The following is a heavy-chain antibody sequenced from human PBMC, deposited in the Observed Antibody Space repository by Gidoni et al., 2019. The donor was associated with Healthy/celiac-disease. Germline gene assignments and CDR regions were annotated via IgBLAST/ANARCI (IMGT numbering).Heavy chain of an antibody. J-gene: IGHJ4*02. CDR3: ARGRGYYGSGSNYYFDY. Sequence: QVQLVQSGAEEKKPGASVKASCTASGYTFTSYAMHWVRQAPGQRLEWMGWINAGNGNTKYSQKFQGRVTITRDTSASTAYMELSSLRSEDTAVYYCARGRGYYGSGSNYYFDYWGQGTLVTVSS. D-gene: IGHD3-10*01. CDR1: GYTFTSYA. V-gene: IGHV1-3*05. CDR2: INAGNGNT.